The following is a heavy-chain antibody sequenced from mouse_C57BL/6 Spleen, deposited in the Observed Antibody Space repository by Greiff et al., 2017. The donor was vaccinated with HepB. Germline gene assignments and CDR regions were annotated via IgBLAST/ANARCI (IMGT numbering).Heavy chain of an antibody. CDR3: ARYGNYDLSYAMDY. V-gene: IGHV1-72*01. D-gene: IGHD2-1*01. J-gene: IGHJ4*01. CDR2: IDPNSGGT. Sequence: QVHVKQPGAELVKPGASVKLSCKASGYTFTSYWMHWVKQRPGRGLEWIGRIDPNSGGTKYNEKFKSKATMTVDKPSSTAYMQLSSLTSDDSAVYYCARYGNYDLSYAMDYWGQGTSVTVSS. CDR1: GYTFTSYW.